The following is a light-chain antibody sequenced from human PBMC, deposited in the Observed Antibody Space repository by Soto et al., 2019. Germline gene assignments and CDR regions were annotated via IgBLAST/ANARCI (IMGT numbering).Light chain of an antibody. CDR1: QSVSSN. V-gene: IGKV3-15*01. Sequence: EIVMTQSPATLSVSPGERATLSCRASQSVSSNLAWYQQKPGQAPRLLIYGASTRATGIPARFSGSRSGTEFTITISSLQSEDFAVYYCQQYNNLPYTFGQGTKLEIK. CDR2: GAS. J-gene: IGKJ2*01. CDR3: QQYNNLPYT.